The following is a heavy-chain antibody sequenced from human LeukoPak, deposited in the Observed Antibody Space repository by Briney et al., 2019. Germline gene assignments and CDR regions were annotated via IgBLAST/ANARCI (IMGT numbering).Heavy chain of an antibody. J-gene: IGHJ5*02. CDR1: GYTFTTSD. V-gene: IGHV1-8*01. CDR2: MNPNSGNA. CDR3: ARSRDWFDP. Sequence: GASVKVSCKASGYTFTTSDINWVRQAPGQGLQWMGWMNPNSGNAVYAQKFQGRVTMTRSTSINTAYMELSSLRSEDTAVYYCARSRDWFDPWGQGTLVTVSS.